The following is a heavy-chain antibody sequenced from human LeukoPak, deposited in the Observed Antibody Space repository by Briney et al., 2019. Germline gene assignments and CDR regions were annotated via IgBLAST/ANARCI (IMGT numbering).Heavy chain of an antibody. Sequence: GGSLRLSCAASGFTFSSYGMHWVRQAPGKGLEWVAFIRYDGSNKYYADSVKGRFTISRDNSKNTLYLQMNSLRAEDTAVYYCAKDWTIRGVIISLDYWGKGTLVTVS. D-gene: IGHD3-10*01. V-gene: IGHV3-30*02. CDR2: IRYDGSNK. J-gene: IGHJ4*02. CDR1: GFTFSSYG. CDR3: AKDWTIRGVIISLDY.